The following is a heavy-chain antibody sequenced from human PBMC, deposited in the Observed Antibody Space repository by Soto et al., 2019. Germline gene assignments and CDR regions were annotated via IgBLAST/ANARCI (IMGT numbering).Heavy chain of an antibody. CDR1: GFTVGNNY. CDR3: AKDGRGSGSHYTSFGY. J-gene: IGHJ4*02. CDR2: IYSTGTT. D-gene: IGHD3-10*01. Sequence: EVQLVESGGGLIQPGGSLKLSCAASGFTVGNNYMSWVRQAPGKVLEWVSLIYSTGTTKYADSVKGRFTVSRDNAKNTLYLQMNSLRAEDTAVYYCAKDGRGSGSHYTSFGYWGQGTLVTVSS. V-gene: IGHV3-53*01.